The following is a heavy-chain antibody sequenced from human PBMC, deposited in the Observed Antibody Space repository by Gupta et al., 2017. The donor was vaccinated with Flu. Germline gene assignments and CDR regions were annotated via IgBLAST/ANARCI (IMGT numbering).Heavy chain of an antibody. CDR2: TYYRSKWFN. V-gene: IGHV6-1*01. CDR3: VRAEGSNYYYNYYMNV. J-gene: IGHJ6*03. Sequence: IRQSPWGGLEWLGRTYYRSKWFNDYAMSVRSRITINPDTSKNQVSLQLNSVTPEDTAVYYCVRAEGSNYYYNYYMNVWGKGTPVTVSS.